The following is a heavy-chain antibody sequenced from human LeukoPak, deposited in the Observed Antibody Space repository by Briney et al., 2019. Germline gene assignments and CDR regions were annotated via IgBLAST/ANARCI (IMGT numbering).Heavy chain of an antibody. V-gene: IGHV1-69*13. CDR1: GGTFSSYA. CDR3: ASYMITIFGVVISGSDYYYYMDV. Sequence: VASVKVSCKASGGTFSSYAISWVRQAPGQGLEWMGGIIPIFGTANYAQKFQGRVTITADESTSTAYMELSSLRSEDTAVYYCASYMITIFGVVISGSDYYYYMDVWGKGTTVTVSS. D-gene: IGHD3-3*01. CDR2: IIPIFGTA. J-gene: IGHJ6*03.